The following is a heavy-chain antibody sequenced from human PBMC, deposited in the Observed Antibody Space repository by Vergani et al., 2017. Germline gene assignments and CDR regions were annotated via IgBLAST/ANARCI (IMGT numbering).Heavy chain of an antibody. V-gene: IGHV1-8*01. CDR3: VAGLGLGGFGP. CDR1: GYTFTSYD. D-gene: IGHD3/OR15-3a*01. CDR2: MNPDSGNT. Sequence: QVQLVQSGAEVKEPGASVKVSCTTSGYTFTSYDINWVRQAAGQGLEWMGWMNPDSGNTGFALKFQGRVTMTRDSSISTAYMELSSLRSEDTAVYYCVAGLGLGGFGPWGQGTLVTVSS. J-gene: IGHJ5*02.